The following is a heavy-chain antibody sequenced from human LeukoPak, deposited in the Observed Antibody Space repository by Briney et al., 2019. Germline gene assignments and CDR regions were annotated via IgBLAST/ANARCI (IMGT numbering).Heavy chain of an antibody. Sequence: GASVTVSCKASGGTFSNYAISWVRQAPGQGLEWMGGIIPMFGTANYTQKFQGRVTITADESTSTAYMELSSLRSEDTAVYYCAGGGWAPENWFDPWGQGTLVTVSS. J-gene: IGHJ5*02. CDR2: IIPMFGTA. CDR1: GGTFSNYA. V-gene: IGHV1-69*13. CDR3: AGGGWAPENWFDP. D-gene: IGHD1-14*01.